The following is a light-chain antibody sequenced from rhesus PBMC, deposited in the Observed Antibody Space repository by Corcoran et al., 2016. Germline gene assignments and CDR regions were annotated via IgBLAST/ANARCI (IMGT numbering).Light chain of an antibody. CDR3: QQRNSYPFT. J-gene: IGKJ3*01. Sequence: DIQLTQSPSSLSASVGDRVTTTCRASQGISSYLAWYQQKSGKAPKLLIYDASNLQSGVPSRFSGSGPGNEFTLTISSLQPEDFATYYCQQRNSYPFTFGPGTKLDIK. CDR2: DAS. V-gene: IGKV1-38*01. CDR1: QGISSY.